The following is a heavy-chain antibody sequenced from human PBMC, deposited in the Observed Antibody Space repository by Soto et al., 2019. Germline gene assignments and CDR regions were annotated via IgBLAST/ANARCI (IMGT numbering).Heavy chain of an antibody. Sequence: VGSLRLSCAASGFTFSSYEMNWVRQAPGKGLEWISYIRSGGTTMYYADSVKGRFTISRDNAKNSLYLQMNSLTAEDTAVYYCARRDGHNRRKAPYYYYYYGMNVWGQGTTVTVSS. J-gene: IGHJ6*02. V-gene: IGHV3-48*03. CDR2: IRSGGTTM. D-gene: IGHD3-16*02. CDR3: ARRDGHNRRKAPYYYYYYGMNV. CDR1: GFTFSSYE.